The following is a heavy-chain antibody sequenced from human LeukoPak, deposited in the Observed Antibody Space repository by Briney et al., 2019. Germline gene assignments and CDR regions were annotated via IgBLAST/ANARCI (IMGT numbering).Heavy chain of an antibody. V-gene: IGHV4-39*01. Sequence: NPSETLSLTCTVVSGGSISSSNYYWGWIRRPPGKGLEWIGSFYYSGSTYYNPSLKSRVTISADTSKNQFSLKLSSVTAADTAVYYCARLWRAAIDYGGQGILVTVSS. D-gene: IGHD1-1*01. J-gene: IGHJ4*02. CDR3: ARLWRAAIDY. CDR2: FYYSGST. CDR1: GGSISSSNYY.